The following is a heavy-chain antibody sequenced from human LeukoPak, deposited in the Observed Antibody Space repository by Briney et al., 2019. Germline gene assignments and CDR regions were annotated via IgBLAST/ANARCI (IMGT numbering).Heavy chain of an antibody. CDR3: ARGPGRYCSSTSCRNGAFDI. J-gene: IGHJ3*02. CDR1: GFTFSSYS. CDR2: ISSSSSYI. D-gene: IGHD2-2*01. Sequence: GGSLRLSCAASGFTFSSYSMNWVRQAPGKGLKWVSSISSSSSYIYYADSVKGRFTISRDNAKNSLYLQMNSLRAEDTAVYYCARGPGRYCSSTSCRNGAFDIWGQGTMVTVSS. V-gene: IGHV3-21*01.